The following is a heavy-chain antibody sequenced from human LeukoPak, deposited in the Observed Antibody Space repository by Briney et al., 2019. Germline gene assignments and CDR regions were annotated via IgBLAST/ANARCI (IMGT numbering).Heavy chain of an antibody. CDR2: INHSGST. Sequence: PSETLSLTCAVYGGSFSGYYWSWIRQPPGKGLEWIGEINHSGSTNYNPSLKSRVTISVDTSKNQFSLKLSSVTAADTAVYYCASPTTQRRWHRLAAFDIWGQGTMVTVSS. V-gene: IGHV4-34*01. J-gene: IGHJ3*02. CDR3: ASPTTQRRWHRLAAFDI. D-gene: IGHD5-24*01. CDR1: GGSFSGYY.